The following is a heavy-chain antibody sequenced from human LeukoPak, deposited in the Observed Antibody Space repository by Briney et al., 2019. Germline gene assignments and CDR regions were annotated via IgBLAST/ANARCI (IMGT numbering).Heavy chain of an antibody. J-gene: IGHJ4*02. CDR2: ISGSGGAT. V-gene: IGHV3-23*01. CDR1: GFSFSDYA. CDR3: VKGGQRYDFWRFDY. Sequence: GESLRLSCSASGFSFSDYAMSWVRQAPSKGLEWVSSISGSGGATYYADSVKGRSTISRDNAKNTLFLQVNSLRADDTSIYYCVKGGQRYDFWRFDYWGRGTLVAVSS. D-gene: IGHD3-3*01.